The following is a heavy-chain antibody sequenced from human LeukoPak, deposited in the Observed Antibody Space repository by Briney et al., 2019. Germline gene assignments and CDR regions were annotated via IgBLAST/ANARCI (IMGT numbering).Heavy chain of an antibody. CDR2: IYSGGST. CDR3: ARDRADPNYYYYGMDV. V-gene: IGHV3-53*04. J-gene: IGHJ6*02. CDR1: GFTVSSNY. Sequence: AGGSLRLSCAASGFTVSSNYMSWVRQALGKGLEWVSVIYSGGSTYYADSVKGRFTISRHNSKNTLYLQMNSLRAEDTAVYYCARDRADPNYYYYGMDVWGQGTTVTVSS.